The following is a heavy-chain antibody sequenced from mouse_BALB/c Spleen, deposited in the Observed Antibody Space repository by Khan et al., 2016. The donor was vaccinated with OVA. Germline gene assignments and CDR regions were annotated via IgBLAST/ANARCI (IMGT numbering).Heavy chain of an antibody. CDR2: INPSSGYT. CDR1: GYTFTSYT. Sequence: QVQLKQSGAELVKPGASVKMSCKASGYTFTSYTMHWVKQRPGQGLEWIGYINPSSGYTKYNQKFKDKATLTADKSSSTAYMQLSSLTSEDSAVYCCGRKSTRASYWGQGTTVTVSS. D-gene: IGHD3-1*01. CDR3: GRKSTRASY. J-gene: IGHJ2*01. V-gene: IGHV1-4*01.